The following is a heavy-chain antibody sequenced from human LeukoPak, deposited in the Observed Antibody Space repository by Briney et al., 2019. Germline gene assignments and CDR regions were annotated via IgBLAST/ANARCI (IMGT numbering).Heavy chain of an antibody. V-gene: IGHV3-48*03. D-gene: IGHD2-2*01. Sequence: GGSLRLSCAASGFTFNTYEMNWVCQAPGKGLERVSHISSDGSTIYYADSVKGRFTISRENAQNSLYLQMSSLRTEDTALYYCVKADCCSTSCLTDSWGQGTPVIVSS. J-gene: IGHJ4*02. CDR3: VKADCCSTSCLTDS. CDR1: GFTFNTYE. CDR2: ISSDGSTI.